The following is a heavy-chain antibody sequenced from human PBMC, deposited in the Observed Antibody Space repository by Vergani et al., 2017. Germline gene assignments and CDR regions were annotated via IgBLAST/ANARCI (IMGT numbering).Heavy chain of an antibody. CDR3: AKDTKPVGAPKGIFDY. V-gene: IGHV3-30*18. CDR1: GFTFSSYG. D-gene: IGHD1-26*01. J-gene: IGHJ4*02. Sequence: QVQLVESGGGVVQPGRSLRLSCAASGFTFSSYGMHWVRQAPGKGLEWVAVISYDGSNKYYADSVKGRFTISRDNSKNTLYLQMNSLRAEDTAVYYCAKDTKPVGAPKGIFDYWGQGTLVTVSS. CDR2: ISYDGSNK.